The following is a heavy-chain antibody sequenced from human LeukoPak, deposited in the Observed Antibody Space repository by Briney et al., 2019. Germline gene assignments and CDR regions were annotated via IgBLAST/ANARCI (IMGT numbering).Heavy chain of an antibody. CDR2: IKSKSDGETT. D-gene: IGHD2-21*02. J-gene: IGHJ5*02. Sequence: GGSLRLSCAASGFTLNNAWMSWVRQAPGKGPEWVGRIKSKSDGETTDYAAPVKGRFTISRDDLDKMVYLQMDSLKTEDTAIYYCTTDWGLPNCGGDCYLPWGQGTLVTVSS. CDR1: GFTLNNAW. V-gene: IGHV3-15*01. CDR3: TTDWGLPNCGGDCYLP.